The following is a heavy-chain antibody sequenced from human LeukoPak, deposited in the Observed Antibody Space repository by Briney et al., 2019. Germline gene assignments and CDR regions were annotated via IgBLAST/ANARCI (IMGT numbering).Heavy chain of an antibody. CDR3: ARGLRRVAAIDY. CDR2: ISDSGST. Sequence: SETLSLTCAVYGGSLSGYYWTWIRQPPGKGLEWIGEISDSGSTNDNPSLKSRVIISIDMSKNQFSLNLSSVTAADTAVYYCARGLRRVAAIDYRGQGTLVTVSS. J-gene: IGHJ4*02. D-gene: IGHD2-15*01. CDR1: GGSLSGYY. V-gene: IGHV4-34*01.